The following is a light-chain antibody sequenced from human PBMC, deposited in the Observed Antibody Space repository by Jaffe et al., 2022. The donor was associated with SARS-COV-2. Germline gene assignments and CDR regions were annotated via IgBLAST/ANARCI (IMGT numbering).Light chain of an antibody. V-gene: IGKV3-11*01. CDR3: LQRSDWPLT. CDR1: QSVSGY. CDR2: DAF. Sequence: EILVTQSPATLSLSPGERATLSCRASQSVSGYLAWYQQKPGQAPRLLIYDAFDRAAGIPARFSGSGSGTDFTLTISDLEPEDFAVYYCLQRSDWPLTFGGGTTVEIK. J-gene: IGKJ4*01.